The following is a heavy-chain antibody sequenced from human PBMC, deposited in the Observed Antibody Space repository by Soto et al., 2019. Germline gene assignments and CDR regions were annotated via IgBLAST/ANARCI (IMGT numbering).Heavy chain of an antibody. CDR3: ASPNPQRGSGFLFAY. CDR1: GGTFSSYT. CDR2: IIPILGIT. Sequence: QVQLVQSGAEVKKPGSSVKVSCKASGGTFSSYTISWVRQAPGQGLEWMGRIIPILGITNYAQKFQGRVTITADKSTRTAYMELSSLRSEATAVYSCASPNPQRGSGFLFAYWGQGTLVTVSS. J-gene: IGHJ4*02. D-gene: IGHD2-21*01. V-gene: IGHV1-69*02.